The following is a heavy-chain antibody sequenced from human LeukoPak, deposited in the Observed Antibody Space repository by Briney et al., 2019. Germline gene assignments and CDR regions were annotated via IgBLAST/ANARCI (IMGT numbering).Heavy chain of an antibody. Sequence: SETLSLTCAVSGASISKTNWWSWVRQPPGKGLEWIGEIYHSGKTNYNPSLKSRVTISVDTSKNQFSLKLSSVTAADTAVYYCARGRGYSYGYDGDYWGQGTLVTVSS. CDR1: GASISKTNW. J-gene: IGHJ4*02. CDR2: IYHSGKT. V-gene: IGHV4-4*02. D-gene: IGHD5-18*01. CDR3: ARGRGYSYGYDGDY.